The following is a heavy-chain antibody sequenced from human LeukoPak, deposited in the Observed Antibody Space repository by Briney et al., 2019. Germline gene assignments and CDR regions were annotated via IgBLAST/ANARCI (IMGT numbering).Heavy chain of an antibody. J-gene: IGHJ3*02. V-gene: IGHV3-23*01. CDR3: AKDPIRFLRPTGAFDI. D-gene: IGHD3-3*01. Sequence: GGSLRLSCAASGFTFSSYAMSWVRQAPGKGLEWVSAISGSGGSTYYADSVKGRSTISRDNSKNTLYPQMNSLRAEDTAVYYCAKDPIRFLRPTGAFDIWGQGTMVTVSS. CDR1: GFTFSSYA. CDR2: ISGSGGST.